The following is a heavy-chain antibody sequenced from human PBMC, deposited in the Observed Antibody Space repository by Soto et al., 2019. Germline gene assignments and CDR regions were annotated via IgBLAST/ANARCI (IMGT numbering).Heavy chain of an antibody. J-gene: IGHJ4*02. Sequence: GGSLRLSCAASVFTFSTYWMSWVRQAPGKGLEWVANIKQDGSEKYYVDSVKGRFTISRDNAKNSLYLQMNRLRVEDTALYYCTRSGPGSDHWGQGTLVTVSS. D-gene: IGHD5-12*01. CDR2: IKQDGSEK. CDR3: TRSGPGSDH. CDR1: VFTFSTYW. V-gene: IGHV3-7*04.